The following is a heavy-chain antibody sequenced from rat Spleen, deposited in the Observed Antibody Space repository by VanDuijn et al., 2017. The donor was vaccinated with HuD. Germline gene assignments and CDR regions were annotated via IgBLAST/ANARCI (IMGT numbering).Heavy chain of an antibody. CDR1: GFTFSPFA. CDR2: ISTSGGST. CDR3: ASSIRGRFGYFDY. Sequence: EVQLVESGGGLVQPGRSLKLSCAASGFTFSPFAMAWVRQAPKKGLEWVATISTSGGSTYYRDSVKGRFTISRDNAKSTLYLQMDSLRSEDTATYYCASSIRGRFGYFDYWGQGVMVTVSS. D-gene: IGHD4-3*01. J-gene: IGHJ2*01. V-gene: IGHV5-25*01.